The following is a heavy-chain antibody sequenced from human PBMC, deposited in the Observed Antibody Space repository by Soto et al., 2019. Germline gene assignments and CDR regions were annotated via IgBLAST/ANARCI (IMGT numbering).Heavy chain of an antibody. Sequence: QVQLVQSGAEVKKPGASVKVSCKASGYTFTSYGISWVRQAPGQGLEWMGWISAYNGNTNYAQKLQRRGTMTTDTSTSTAYMELRSLRSDDTAVYYCARKGGSSSWYPYCYYYYMDVWGKGTTVTVSS. CDR3: ARKGGSSSWYPYCYYYYMDV. J-gene: IGHJ6*03. D-gene: IGHD6-13*01. CDR2: ISAYNGNT. CDR1: GYTFTSYG. V-gene: IGHV1-18*01.